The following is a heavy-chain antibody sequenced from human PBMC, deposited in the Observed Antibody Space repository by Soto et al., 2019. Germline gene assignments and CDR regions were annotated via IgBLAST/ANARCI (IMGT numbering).Heavy chain of an antibody. D-gene: IGHD3-10*01. CDR2: MNPNSGNT. CDR1: GYTFTSYD. CDR3: ARGRRTMVRGVMYYFDY. Sequence: QVQLVQSGAEVKKPGASVKVSCKASGYTFTSYDINWVRQATGQGLEWMGWMNPNSGNTGYAQKFKGRVTMTRNTSISTAYRELSSLRSEDTAVYYCARGRRTMVRGVMYYFDYWGQGTLVTVSS. J-gene: IGHJ4*02. V-gene: IGHV1-8*01.